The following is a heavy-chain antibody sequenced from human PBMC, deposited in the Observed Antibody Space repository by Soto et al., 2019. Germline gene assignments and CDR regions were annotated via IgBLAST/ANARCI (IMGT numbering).Heavy chain of an antibody. CDR1: GFTFSNFW. CDR2: ASPDGSST. V-gene: IGHV3-74*01. J-gene: IGHJ5*02. D-gene: IGHD4-17*01. CDR3: ATHASGDYFCFDP. Sequence: PGGSLRLSCAASGFTFSNFWVNWVRQAPGKGLVWVSRASPDGSSTSYADSVKGRFTISRDNAKNRLYMEMNSLSAPAPPVFYSATHASGDYFCFDPCGQGTLVTVSS.